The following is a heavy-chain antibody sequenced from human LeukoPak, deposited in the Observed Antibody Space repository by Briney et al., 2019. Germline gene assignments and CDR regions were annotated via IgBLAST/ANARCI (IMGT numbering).Heavy chain of an antibody. CDR2: IYYSGST. Sequence: SETLSLTCTVSGGSISSYYWSWIRQPPGKGLEWIGYIYYSGSTNYNPSLKSRVTISVDTSKNQFSLKLSSVTAADTAVYYCARDYQTVLLWFGELKPSHFDYWGQGTLVTVSS. J-gene: IGHJ4*02. D-gene: IGHD3-10*01. CDR1: GGSISSYY. CDR3: ARDYQTVLLWFGELKPSHFDY. V-gene: IGHV4-59*01.